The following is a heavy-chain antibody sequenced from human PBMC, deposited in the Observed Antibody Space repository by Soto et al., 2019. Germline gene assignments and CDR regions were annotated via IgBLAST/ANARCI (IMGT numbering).Heavy chain of an antibody. J-gene: IGHJ6*02. D-gene: IGHD1-26*01. CDR1: GGTFSSYT. V-gene: IGHV1-69*02. CDR3: ARGSGSYYYYYYGMDV. Sequence: QVQLVQSGAEVKKPGSSVKVSCKASGGTFSSYTISWVRQAPGQGLEWMGRIIPILGIANYAQKFQGRVLITADKSTSTAYMELSSLRSEDTAVYYCARGSGSYYYYYYGMDVWGQGTTVTVSS. CDR2: IIPILGIA.